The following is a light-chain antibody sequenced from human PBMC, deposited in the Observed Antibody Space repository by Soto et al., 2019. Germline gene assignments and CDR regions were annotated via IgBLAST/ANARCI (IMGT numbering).Light chain of an antibody. V-gene: IGKV3-20*01. CDR3: QQYGSSPPYT. CDR2: GAS. J-gene: IGKJ2*01. CDR1: QSVSNTY. Sequence: VLTPSPGHLSLSPGGRTPLSCRARQSVSNTYLAWYQQKPGQAPRPLIYGASSRATGIPDRFSGSGSGTDFTLTISRLEPEDFVVYYCQQYGSSPPYTFGQGTKLEIK.